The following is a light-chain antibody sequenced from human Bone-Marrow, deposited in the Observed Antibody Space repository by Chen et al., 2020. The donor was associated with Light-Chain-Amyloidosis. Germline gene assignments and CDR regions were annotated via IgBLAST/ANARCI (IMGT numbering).Light chain of an antibody. CDR3: QSADSSGTYEVI. Sequence: SFELTQLPSVSLSPGQTACTTLSGDDLPTKYAYWYQQKPGQAPVLVIHRDTERPSGISERFSGSSSGTTATLTISGVQAEDEADYHCQSADSSGTYEVIFGGGTKLTVL. CDR2: RDT. V-gene: IGLV3-25*03. J-gene: IGLJ2*01. CDR1: DLPTKY.